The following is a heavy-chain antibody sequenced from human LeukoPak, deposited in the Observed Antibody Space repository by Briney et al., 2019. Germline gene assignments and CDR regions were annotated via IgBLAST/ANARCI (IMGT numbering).Heavy chain of an antibody. CDR1: GFTFSSHW. V-gene: IGHV3-7*01. J-gene: IGHJ3*02. D-gene: IGHD6-19*01. CDR3: ARDCWSSGCSMGAFDI. CDR2: IKQEGSEK. Sequence: GRCRTLSWAASGFTFSSHWMSWVRQAAGKGREWVANIKQEGSEKYYGDSVKGRFTIARDNAKNSLYLQMNSLRAEDTAVYYCARDCWSSGCSMGAFDIWGQGTMVTVSS.